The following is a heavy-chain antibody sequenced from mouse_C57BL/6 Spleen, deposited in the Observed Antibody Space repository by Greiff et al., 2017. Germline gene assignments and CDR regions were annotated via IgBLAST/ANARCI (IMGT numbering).Heavy chain of an antibody. CDR3: ARSYYGSSHYYAMDD. V-gene: IGHV1-26*01. J-gene: IGHJ4*01. Sequence: EVQLQQSGPELVKPGASVKISCKASGYTFTDYYMNWVKQSHGKSLEWIGDINPNNGGTSYNQKFKGKATLTVDKSSSTAYMELRSLTSEDSAVYYCARSYYGSSHYYAMDDWGQGTSVTVSS. D-gene: IGHD1-1*01. CDR1: GYTFTDYY. CDR2: INPNNGGT.